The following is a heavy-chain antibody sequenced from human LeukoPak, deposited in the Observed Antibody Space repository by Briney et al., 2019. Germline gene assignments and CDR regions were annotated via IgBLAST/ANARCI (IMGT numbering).Heavy chain of an antibody. V-gene: IGHV5-51*01. D-gene: IGHD6-13*01. J-gene: IGHJ4*02. CDR2: IYPGESDT. CDR3: ARIRIAAAAKPYYFDY. Sequence: GDSLKISCKGSGSSFTSYWIGWVRQMPGKGLEWMGIIYPGESDTRYSPSFQGQVTISADKSISTAYLQWSSLKASDTAMYYCARIRIAAAAKPYYFDYWGQGTLVTVSS. CDR1: GSSFTSYW.